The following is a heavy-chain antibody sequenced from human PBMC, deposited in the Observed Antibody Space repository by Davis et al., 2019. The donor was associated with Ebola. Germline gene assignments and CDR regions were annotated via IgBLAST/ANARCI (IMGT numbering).Heavy chain of an antibody. J-gene: IGHJ3*02. D-gene: IGHD2-21*02. V-gene: IGHV1-8*01. CDR2: MSPNTGNT. Sequence: ASVKVSCKASGYSFISHDINWVRKASGQRHEWMGWMSPNTGNTGLEQKFQGRLTVTRDTSISTAYMELSSLRSEDTAVYYCATCRGDCGGAFDIWGQGTVVTVSS. CDR3: ATCRGDCGGAFDI. CDR1: GYSFISHD.